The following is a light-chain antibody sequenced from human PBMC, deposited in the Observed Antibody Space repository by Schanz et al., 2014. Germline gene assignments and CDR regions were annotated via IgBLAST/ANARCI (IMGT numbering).Light chain of an antibody. V-gene: IGLV2-14*01. CDR1: SSDVGGYNY. Sequence: QSALTQPASVSGSPGQSITLSCTGTSSDVGGYNYVSWYQQHPGKAPKLMIYDVSNRPSGVSNRFSGSRSGNTASLTVSGLQAEDEADYYCSSYAGINSFVFGTGTKLTVL. CDR3: SSYAGINSFV. J-gene: IGLJ1*01. CDR2: DVS.